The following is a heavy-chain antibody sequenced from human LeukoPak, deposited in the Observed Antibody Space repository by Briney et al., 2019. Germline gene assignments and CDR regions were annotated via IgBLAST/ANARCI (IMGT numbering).Heavy chain of an antibody. J-gene: IGHJ3*02. Sequence: ASVKVSCKASGYTFTSYGISWVRQAPGQGLEWMGWISAYNGNTNYAQKLQGRVTMTTDTSTSTAYMELRSLRSDDTAVYYCAVIRGYSSHDAFDIWGQGTTVTVSS. CDR1: GYTFTSYG. V-gene: IGHV1-18*01. CDR3: AVIRGYSSHDAFDI. CDR2: ISAYNGNT. D-gene: IGHD5-18*01.